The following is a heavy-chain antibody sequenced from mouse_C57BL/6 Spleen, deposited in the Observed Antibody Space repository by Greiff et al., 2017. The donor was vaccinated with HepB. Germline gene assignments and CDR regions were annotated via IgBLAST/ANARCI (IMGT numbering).Heavy chain of an antibody. V-gene: IGHV1-15*01. Sequence: QVQLQQSGAELVRPGASVTLSCKASGYTFTDYEMHWVKQTPVHGLEWIGAIDPETGGTAYNQKFKGKAILTADKSSSTAYMELRSLTSEDSAVYYCTRIYYGPYYAMDYWGQGTSVTVSS. CDR3: TRIYYGPYYAMDY. CDR1: GYTFTDYE. CDR2: IDPETGGT. J-gene: IGHJ4*01. D-gene: IGHD2-1*01.